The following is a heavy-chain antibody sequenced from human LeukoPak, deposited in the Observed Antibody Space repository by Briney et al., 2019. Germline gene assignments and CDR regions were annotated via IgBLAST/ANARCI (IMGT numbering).Heavy chain of an antibody. V-gene: IGHV3-21*01. D-gene: IGHD3-10*01. J-gene: IGHJ4*02. CDR3: ARAAFGYGSGLPDY. CDR1: GFTFSSYS. CDR2: ISSSSSYI. Sequence: GGSLRLSCAASGFTFSSYSMNWVRQAPGKGLEWVSSISSSSSYIYYADSVKGRFTTSRDNAKNSLYLQMNSLRAEDTAVYYCARAAFGYGSGLPDYWGQGTLVTVSS.